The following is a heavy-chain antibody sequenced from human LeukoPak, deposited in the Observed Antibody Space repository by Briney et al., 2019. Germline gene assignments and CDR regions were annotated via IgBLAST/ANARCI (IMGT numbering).Heavy chain of an antibody. Sequence: ASVKVSCKASGYTFTGYYMSWVRQAPGQGLEWMGWINPYSGDTSYAQKFQGRVALTTDTSTSTAYMDLSWLRSDDTAVYYCARDKGSGWLIDDYWGQGTLVTVSS. J-gene: IGHJ4*02. D-gene: IGHD6-19*01. CDR3: ARDKGSGWLIDDY. CDR1: GYTFTGYY. CDR2: INPYSGDT. V-gene: IGHV1-2*02.